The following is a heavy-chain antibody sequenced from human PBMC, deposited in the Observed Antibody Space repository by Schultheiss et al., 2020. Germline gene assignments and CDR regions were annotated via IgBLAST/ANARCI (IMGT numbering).Heavy chain of an antibody. CDR3: ARGQLWSYAMDV. Sequence: GGSLRLSCAASGFTFSSISMNWVRQAPGKGLEWVSYISSSSSTIYYPDSVKGRFTISRDNSKNSLYLQMNTLRDEDTAVYYCARGQLWSYAMDVWGQGTTVTVSS. V-gene: IGHV3-48*02. D-gene: IGHD7-27*01. CDR1: GFTFSSIS. CDR2: ISSSSSTI. J-gene: IGHJ6*02.